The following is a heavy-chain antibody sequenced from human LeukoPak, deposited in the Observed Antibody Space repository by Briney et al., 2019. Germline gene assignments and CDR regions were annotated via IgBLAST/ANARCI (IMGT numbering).Heavy chain of an antibody. D-gene: IGHD4-17*01. CDR2: INPNSGGT. V-gene: IGHV1-2*04. CDR3: ATHRLGGSRIHDYGAPRDYYGMDV. Sequence: ASVKVSCKASGYTFTGYYMHWVRQAPGQGLEWMGWINPNSGGTNYAQKFQGWVTVTRDTSISTAYMELSRLRSDDTAVYYCATHRLGGSRIHDYGAPRDYYGMDVWGQGTTVTVSS. CDR1: GYTFTGYY. J-gene: IGHJ6*02.